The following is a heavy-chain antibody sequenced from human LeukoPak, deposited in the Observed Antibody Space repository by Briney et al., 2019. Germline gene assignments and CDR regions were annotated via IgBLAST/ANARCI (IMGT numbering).Heavy chain of an antibody. CDR1: GYTFTGYY. CDR3: AGTEYYDILTGYPEVDY. D-gene: IGHD3-9*01. J-gene: IGHJ4*02. V-gene: IGHV1-2*02. CDR2: INPNSGGT. Sequence: ASVKVSCKASGYTFTGYYMHWVRQAPGQGLEWIGWINPNSGGTNYALKFQGRVTMTRDTSISTAYMELSRLRSDDTAVYYCAGTEYYDILTGYPEVDYWGQGTLVTVSS.